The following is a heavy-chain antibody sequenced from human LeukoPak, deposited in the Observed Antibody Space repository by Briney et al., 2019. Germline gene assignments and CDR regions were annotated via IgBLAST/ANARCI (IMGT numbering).Heavy chain of an antibody. Sequence: SETLSLTCTVSGGSISSYSWSWIRQPAGKGLEWIGRIYTTGSSNYNPSLRSRVTVSVDTSKNQFSLKLNSVTAADTAVYYCARGYYDSSGYYQSPIFDYWGQGTLVTVSS. J-gene: IGHJ4*02. D-gene: IGHD3-22*01. CDR3: ARGYYDSSGYYQSPIFDY. CDR2: IYTTGSS. CDR1: GGSISSYS. V-gene: IGHV4-4*07.